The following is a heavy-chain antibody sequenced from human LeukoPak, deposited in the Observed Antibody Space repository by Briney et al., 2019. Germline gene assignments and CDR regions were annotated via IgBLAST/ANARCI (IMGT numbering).Heavy chain of an antibody. D-gene: IGHD5/OR15-5a*01. CDR2: ISRDGNLR. CDR3: ARGLSVY. CDR1: GFSFSNYD. J-gene: IGHJ4*02. V-gene: IGHV3-30*04. Sequence: PGGSLRLSCAASGFSFSNYDMHWVRQAPGKGLEWVAVISRDGNLRFYADSVTGRFTISRDNSRDTLDLQMNSLRVEDTAIYYCARGLSVYWGQGTLVTVSS.